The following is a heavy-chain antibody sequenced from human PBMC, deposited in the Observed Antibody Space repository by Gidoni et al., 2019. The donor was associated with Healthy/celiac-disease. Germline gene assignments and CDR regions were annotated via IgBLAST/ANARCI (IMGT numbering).Heavy chain of an antibody. J-gene: IGHJ6*02. CDR2: IKQDGSEK. CDR1: GFTFSSYW. Sequence: EVQLVESGGGLVQPGGSLRLSCAASGFTFSSYWLSWVRQAPGKGLEWVANIKQDGSEKYYVDSVKGRFTISRDNAKNSLYLQMNSLRAEDTAVYYCARDMYYDFWSGYYYYYGMDVWGQGTTVTVSS. D-gene: IGHD3-3*01. V-gene: IGHV3-7*01. CDR3: ARDMYYDFWSGYYYYYGMDV.